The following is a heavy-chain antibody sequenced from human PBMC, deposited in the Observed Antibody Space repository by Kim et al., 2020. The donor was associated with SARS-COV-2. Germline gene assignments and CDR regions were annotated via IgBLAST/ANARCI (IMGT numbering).Heavy chain of an antibody. CDR1: GGSISSSSYY. Sequence: SETLSLTCTVSGGSISSSSYYWGWIRQPPGKGLEWIGSIYYSGSTYYNPSLKSRVTISVDTSKNQFSLKLSSVTAADTAVYYCASFIVVVPSRSDLPGDYWGQGTLVTVSS. J-gene: IGHJ4*02. CDR3: ASFIVVVPSRSDLPGDY. V-gene: IGHV4-39*01. CDR2: IYYSGST. D-gene: IGHD2-2*01.